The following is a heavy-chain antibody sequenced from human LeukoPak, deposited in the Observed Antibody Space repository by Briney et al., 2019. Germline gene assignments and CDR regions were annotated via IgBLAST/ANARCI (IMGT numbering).Heavy chain of an antibody. Sequence: SETLSLTCAVYGGSFSGYYWSWIRQPPGKGLEWIGEINHSGSTNYNPSLKSRVTISIHTSKNQFSLKLSSVTAADTAVYYCAIHIVVVPAAKKKNWFDPWGQGTLVTVSS. V-gene: IGHV4-34*01. D-gene: IGHD2-2*01. CDR2: INHSGST. CDR1: GGSFSGYY. J-gene: IGHJ5*02. CDR3: AIHIVVVPAAKKKNWFDP.